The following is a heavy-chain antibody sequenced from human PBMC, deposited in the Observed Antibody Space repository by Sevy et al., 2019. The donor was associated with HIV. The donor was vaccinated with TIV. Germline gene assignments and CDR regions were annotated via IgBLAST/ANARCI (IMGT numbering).Heavy chain of an antibody. D-gene: IGHD3-16*01. J-gene: IGHJ6*02. CDR3: ARNLIRYYYGMDV. Sequence: GGSLRLSCAASGFTFSSYSMNWVRQAPGKGLEWVSSISSSSSYIYYADSVKGRFTISRDNAKNSLYLQMNSLRAEDTAVYYGARNLIRYYYGMDVWGQGTTVTVSS. CDR2: ISSSSSYI. CDR1: GFTFSSYS. V-gene: IGHV3-21*01.